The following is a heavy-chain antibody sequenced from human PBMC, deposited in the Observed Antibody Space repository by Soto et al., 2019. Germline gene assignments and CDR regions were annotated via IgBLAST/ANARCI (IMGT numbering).Heavy chain of an antibody. Sequence: QLQLQESGSGLVKPSQTLSLTCAVSGGSISSGGYSWSWIRQPPGKGLEWIGYIYHSGSTYYNPSLKSRVTISVDSSKNQFSLKLSSVTAADTAVYYCASHYRSGYLDYWGQGTMVTVSS. D-gene: IGHD6-25*01. V-gene: IGHV4-30-2*01. CDR3: ASHYRSGYLDY. CDR2: IYHSGST. J-gene: IGHJ4*02. CDR1: GGSISSGGYS.